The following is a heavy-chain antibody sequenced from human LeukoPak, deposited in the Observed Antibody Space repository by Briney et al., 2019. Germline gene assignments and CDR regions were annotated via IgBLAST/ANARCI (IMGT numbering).Heavy chain of an antibody. D-gene: IGHD2-21*02. CDR1: GFTFSSYG. Sequence: PGGSLRLSCAASGFTFSSYGMSWVRQAPGKGLEWVSAINDGVGRAFYADAVRGRFTISRDNSQNTLYLQMNSLRAEDTAMYYCAKDIYCGGDCYIRAGDSWGQGTLVTVSS. CDR3: AKDIYCGGDCYIRAGDS. CDR2: INDGVGRA. J-gene: IGHJ4*02. V-gene: IGHV3-23*01.